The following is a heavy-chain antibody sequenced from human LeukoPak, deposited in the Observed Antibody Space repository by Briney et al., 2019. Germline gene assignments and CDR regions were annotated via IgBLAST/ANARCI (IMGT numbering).Heavy chain of an antibody. D-gene: IGHD6-6*01. CDR1: GGSISSYY. CDR2: IYTSGST. J-gene: IGHJ3*02. V-gene: IGHV4-4*07. CDR3: AGIEYSSSHAFDI. Sequence: SETLSLTCTVSGGSISSYYWSWIRQPAGKGLEWIGRIYTSGSTNYNPSLESRVTMSVDTSKDQFSLKLSSVTAADTAVYHCAGIEYSSSHAFDIWGQGTMVTVSS.